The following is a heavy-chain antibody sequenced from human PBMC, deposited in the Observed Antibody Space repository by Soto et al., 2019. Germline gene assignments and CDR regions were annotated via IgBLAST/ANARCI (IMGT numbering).Heavy chain of an antibody. J-gene: IGHJ6*02. CDR3: AKGGGDSLRYGMDV. D-gene: IGHD2-21*02. CDR1: GYTFTSYD. CDR2: MNPNSGNT. Sequence: ASVKVSCKASGYTFTSYDINWVRQATGQGLEWMGWMNPNSGNTGYAQKFQGRVTMTRNTSISTAYMELSSLRAEDTAVYYCAKGGGDSLRYGMDVWGQGTTVTVSS. V-gene: IGHV1-8*01.